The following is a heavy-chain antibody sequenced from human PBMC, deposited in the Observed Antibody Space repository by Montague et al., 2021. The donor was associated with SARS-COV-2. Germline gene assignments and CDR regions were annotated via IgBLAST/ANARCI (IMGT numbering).Heavy chain of an antibody. J-gene: IGHJ4*02. CDR3: ASHPVFQQLYS. V-gene: IGHV4-4*02. CDR2: IPHTRIT. Sequence: SETLSLTCAVSGASVTSINWWSWVRQPPGRGLEWIAEIPHTRITNFNSSLRSRVSISLDTSKNQFSLTLNSGTAADTAIYYCASHPVFQQLYSWGQGTLVTVSS. CDR1: GASVTSINW. D-gene: IGHD6-13*01.